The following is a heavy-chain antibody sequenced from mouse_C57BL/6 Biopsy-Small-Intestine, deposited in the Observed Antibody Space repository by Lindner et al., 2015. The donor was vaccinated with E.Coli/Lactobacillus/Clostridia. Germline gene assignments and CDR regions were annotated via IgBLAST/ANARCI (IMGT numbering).Heavy chain of an antibody. Sequence: SVKVSCKASGYEFSKHYVHWVRRAPGQGLEWLGWINPYTRATKYGPSLQGRVSITADTSTATSFLELGSLTPADTAMYYCASEAKIEPSGLHYGFDPWGQGTLLTVSS. CDR2: INPYTRAT. CDR3: ASEAKIEPSGLHYGFDP. D-gene: IGHD1-2*01. J-gene: IGHJ2*01. V-gene: IGHV14-3*01. CDR1: GYEFSKHY.